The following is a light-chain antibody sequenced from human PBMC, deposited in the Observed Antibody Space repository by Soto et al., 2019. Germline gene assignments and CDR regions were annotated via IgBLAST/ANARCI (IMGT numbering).Light chain of an antibody. V-gene: IGLV2-14*01. Sequence: QSAVTHPASVSGSPGQSITISCTGTSSDVGGYNYVSWYQHHPGKAPKLMIYEVSNRPSGVSNRFSGSKSGNTASLTISGLLAEDEADYYCSSYTSSSTYVFGTGTKVTVL. CDR3: SSYTSSSTYV. J-gene: IGLJ1*01. CDR1: SSDVGGYNY. CDR2: EVS.